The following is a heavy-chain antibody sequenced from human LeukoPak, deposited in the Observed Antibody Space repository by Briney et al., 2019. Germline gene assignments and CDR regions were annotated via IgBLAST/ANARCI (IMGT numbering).Heavy chain of an antibody. J-gene: IGHJ4*02. CDR1: GFTFSSYA. D-gene: IGHD5-18*01. Sequence: GGSLRLSCAASGFTFSSYAMHWVRQAPGKGLEYVSAISSNGGSTYYANSVKGRFTISRDNSKNTLNLQMGSLRAEDMAVYYCARGITDLQYSYGYVGHYWGQGTLVTVSS. CDR2: ISSNGGST. CDR3: ARGITDLQYSYGYVGHY. V-gene: IGHV3-64*01.